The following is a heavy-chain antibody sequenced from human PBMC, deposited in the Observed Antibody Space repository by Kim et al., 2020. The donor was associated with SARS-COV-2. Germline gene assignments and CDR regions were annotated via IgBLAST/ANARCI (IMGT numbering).Heavy chain of an antibody. CDR1: GFTFSSYA. CDR3: AKGLEPPGIAVAGVYWYVDL. J-gene: IGHJ2*01. Sequence: GGSLRLSCAASGFTFSSYAMSWVRQAPGKGLEWVSAISGSGGSTYYADSVKGRFTISRDNSKNTLYLQMNSLRAEDTAVYYCAKGLEPPGIAVAGVYWYVDLWGRGTLVTVSS. V-gene: IGHV3-23*01. D-gene: IGHD6-19*01. CDR2: ISGSGGST.